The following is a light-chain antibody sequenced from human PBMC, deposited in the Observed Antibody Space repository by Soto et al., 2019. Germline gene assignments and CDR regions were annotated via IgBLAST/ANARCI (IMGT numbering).Light chain of an antibody. V-gene: IGKV3-20*01. CDR1: QTVSGNY. CDR3: QQYVSSPPYT. CDR2: GSS. Sequence: EIVMTQSPATLSVSPGERATLSCRASQTVSGNYLAWYQQKPGQSPRLLIYGSSDRATGIPDRFSGSGSGTNFTLTIKRVKLKDFAFYYCQQYVSSPPYTFGQGTTLE. J-gene: IGKJ2*01.